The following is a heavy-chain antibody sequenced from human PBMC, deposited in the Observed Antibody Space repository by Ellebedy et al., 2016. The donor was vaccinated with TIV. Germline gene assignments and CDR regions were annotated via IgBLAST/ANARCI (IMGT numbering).Heavy chain of an antibody. D-gene: IGHD6-19*01. CDR3: VRGPYSSGHCDAFDV. Sequence: GESLKISXVGFGFTFSDSVMHWVRQDPGKGLDWVAGISVDGRAVHYPDSVKGRFTISRDNAQNTLYLQLNSLRDEEAAIYYCVRGPYSSGHCDAFDVWGRGTMVTVSS. J-gene: IGHJ3*01. CDR1: GFTFSDSV. V-gene: IGHV3-30*03. CDR2: ISVDGRAV.